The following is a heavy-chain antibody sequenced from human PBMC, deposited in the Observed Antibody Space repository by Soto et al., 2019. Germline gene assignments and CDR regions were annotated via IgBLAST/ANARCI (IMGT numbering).Heavy chain of an antibody. CDR2: IYPGDSDT. CDR1: GYVFTNFW. J-gene: IGHJ3*02. CDR3: ARLWVYYYDSSGYSGGSVAFDI. D-gene: IGHD3-22*01. V-gene: IGHV5-51*01. Sequence: PGESLKISCKGSGYVFTNFWIGWVRQMPGKGLEWMGIIYPGDSDTRYSPSFQGQVTISADKSISTAYLQWSSLKASDTAMYYCARLWVYYYDSSGYSGGSVAFDIWGQGTMVTVSS.